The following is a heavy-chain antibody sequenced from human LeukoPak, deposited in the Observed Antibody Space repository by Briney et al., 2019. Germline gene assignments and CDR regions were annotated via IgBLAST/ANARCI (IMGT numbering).Heavy chain of an antibody. Sequence: SVKVSCKASGGTFSSYAISWVRQAPGQGLEWMGGIIPIFGTANYAQKFQGRVTITADESTSTAYMELSSLRSEDTAVYYCARGYSSSWGGGYYYYYMDVWGKGTTVTISS. J-gene: IGHJ6*03. CDR1: GGTFSSYA. CDR3: ARGYSSSWGGGYYYYYMDV. V-gene: IGHV1-69*13. D-gene: IGHD6-13*01. CDR2: IIPIFGTA.